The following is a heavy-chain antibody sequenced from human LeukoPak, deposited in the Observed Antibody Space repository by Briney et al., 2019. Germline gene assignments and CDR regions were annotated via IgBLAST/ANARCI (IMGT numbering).Heavy chain of an antibody. D-gene: IGHD4-17*01. CDR2: FDPEDGET. V-gene: IGHV1-24*01. CDR1: GYTLTELS. J-gene: IGHJ6*03. Sequence: ASVKVSRKVSGYTLTELSMHWVRQAPGKGLEWMGGFDPEDGETIYAQKFQGRVTMTEDTSTDTAYMELSSLRSEDTAVYYCATVSYGDYGDYYYYMDVWGKGTTVTVSS. CDR3: ATVSYGDYGDYYYYMDV.